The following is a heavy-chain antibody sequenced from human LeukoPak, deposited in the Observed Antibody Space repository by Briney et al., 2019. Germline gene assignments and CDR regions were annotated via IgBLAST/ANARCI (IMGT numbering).Heavy chain of an antibody. Sequence: GGSLRLSCVASGFIFRDYTMNWVRQTPGKGLEWVSAINKGGSYMAYADSVKGRFTVSRDNSKNTLYVQMNSLRDEDTALYYCAKDQRWESPHYLDSWGQGTLVTVSS. CDR3: AKDQRWESPHYLDS. V-gene: IGHV3-23*01. J-gene: IGHJ4*02. D-gene: IGHD1-26*01. CDR2: INKGGSYM. CDR1: GFIFRDYT.